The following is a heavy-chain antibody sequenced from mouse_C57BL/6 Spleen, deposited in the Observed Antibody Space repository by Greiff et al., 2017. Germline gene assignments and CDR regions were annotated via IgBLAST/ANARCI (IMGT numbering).Heavy chain of an antibody. CDR3: ARVGAMDY. Sequence: EVQVVESGGGLVQPGGSLSLSCAASGFTFTDYYMSWVRQPPGKALEWLGCIRNKANGYTTEYSASVKGRFTISRDNYQIILSLQMHSLRSEDSATYYCARVGAMDYWGQGTSVTVSS. CDR2: IRNKANGYTT. CDR1: GFTFTDYY. V-gene: IGHV7-3*01. J-gene: IGHJ4*01.